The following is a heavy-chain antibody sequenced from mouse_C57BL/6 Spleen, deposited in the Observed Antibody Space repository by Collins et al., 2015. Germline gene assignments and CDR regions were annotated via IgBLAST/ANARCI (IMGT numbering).Heavy chain of an antibody. Sequence: EVQLVESGGGLVKPGGSLKLSCAASGFTFSSYAMSWVRQTPEKRLEWVATISSGGSYTYYPDSVKGRFTISRDNAKNTLYLQMSSLRSEDTAMYYCARQRTTSYAMDYWGQGTSVTVSS. CDR2: ISSGGSYT. CDR3: ARQRTTSYAMDY. CDR1: GFTFSSYA. V-gene: IGHV5-9-3*01. D-gene: IGHD1-1*01. J-gene: IGHJ4*01.